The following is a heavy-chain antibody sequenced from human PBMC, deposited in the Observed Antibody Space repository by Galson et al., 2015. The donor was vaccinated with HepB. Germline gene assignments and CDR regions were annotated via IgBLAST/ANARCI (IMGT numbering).Heavy chain of an antibody. CDR2: FDPEDGET. J-gene: IGHJ4*02. CDR1: GYTLTELS. CDR3: ATGGSGSYYLDY. Sequence: SVKVSCKVSGYTLTELSMHWVRQAPGKGLEWMGGFDPEDGETIYAQKFQGRVTMTEDTSTDTAYMELSSLRSEDTAVYYCATGGSGSYYLDYWGQGTLVTVSS. D-gene: IGHD1-26*01. V-gene: IGHV1-24*01.